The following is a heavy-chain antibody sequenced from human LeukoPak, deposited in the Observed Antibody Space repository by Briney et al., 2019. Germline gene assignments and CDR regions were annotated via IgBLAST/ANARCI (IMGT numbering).Heavy chain of an antibody. CDR1: GGSISSGDYY. CDR2: IYYSGST. J-gene: IGHJ5*02. CDR3: ARDRIVGATGAWFDP. Sequence: SETLSLTCTVSGGSISSGDYYWSWIRQPPGKGLEWIGYIYYSGSTYYNPSLKSRVTISVDTSKNQFSLKLSSVTAADTAVYYCARDRIVGATGAWFDPWGQGTLVTVSS. D-gene: IGHD1-26*01. V-gene: IGHV4-30-4*01.